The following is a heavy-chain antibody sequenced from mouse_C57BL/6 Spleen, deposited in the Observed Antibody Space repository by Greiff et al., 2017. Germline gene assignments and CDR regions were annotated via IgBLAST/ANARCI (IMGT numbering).Heavy chain of an antibody. CDR2: IDPEDGET. J-gene: IGHJ1*03. D-gene: IGHD2-1*01. V-gene: IGHV14-2*01. CDR1: GFNIKDYY. CDR3: ARSPIYYGNRGYFDV. Sequence: EVHLVESGAELVKPGASVKLSCTASGFNIKDYYMHWVQQRTEQGLEWIGRIDPEDGETKYAPKFQGKATITADTSSNTAYLQLSSLTSEDTAVYYCARSPIYYGNRGYFDVWGTGTTVTVSS.